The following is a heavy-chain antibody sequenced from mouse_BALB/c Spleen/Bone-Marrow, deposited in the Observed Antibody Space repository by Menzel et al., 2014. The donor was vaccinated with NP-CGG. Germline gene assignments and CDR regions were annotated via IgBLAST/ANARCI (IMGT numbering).Heavy chain of an antibody. V-gene: IGHV1-66*01. CDR2: IFPGSDNT. CDR3: ARDWDEYYFDY. CDR1: GYSFTSYY. Sequence: QVHVKQSGPELVKPGASVKMSCKASGYSFTSYYIHWVKQRPGQGLEWIGWIFPGSDNTKYNEKFKGKATLTADTSSSTAYMHLSSLTSEDSAVYFCARDWDEYYFDYWGRGTTLTVSS. J-gene: IGHJ2*01. D-gene: IGHD4-1*01.